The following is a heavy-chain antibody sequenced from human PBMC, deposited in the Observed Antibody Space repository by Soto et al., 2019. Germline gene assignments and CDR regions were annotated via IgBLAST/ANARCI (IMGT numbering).Heavy chain of an antibody. CDR1: GGSISGHY. D-gene: IGHD6-19*01. V-gene: IGHV4-59*08. J-gene: IGHJ4*02. Sequence: SETLSLTCTVSGGSISGHYWSWLRQPPGKGLEWIGYIYSIGSTNYNPSLRSRVTMSIDTSQEQFSLKLSSVTTTDTAVYYCARHVNLPLAGIGFDSWGRGTLVT. CDR2: IYSIGST. CDR3: ARHVNLPLAGIGFDS.